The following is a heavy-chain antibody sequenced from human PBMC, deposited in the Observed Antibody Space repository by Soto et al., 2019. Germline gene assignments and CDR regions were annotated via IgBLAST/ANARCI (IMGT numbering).Heavy chain of an antibody. D-gene: IGHD6-25*01. V-gene: IGHV4-59*02. J-gene: IGHJ6*02. CDR2: IFNSGTI. Sequence: QVELQESGPGLVKPSETLSLACSVFGASVNSYYWSWIRQSPGRGLEWIGHIFNSGTIHYNPSLTSRVTMSVDSSKYQVSLKMNSVTAADTAIYYCGRDLLATASARWYFYYGLDVWGQGTAVTVSS. CDR1: GASVNSYY. CDR3: GRDLLATASARWYFYYGLDV.